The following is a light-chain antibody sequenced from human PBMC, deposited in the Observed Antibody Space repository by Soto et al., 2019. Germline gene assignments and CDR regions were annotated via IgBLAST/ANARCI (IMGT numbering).Light chain of an antibody. CDR1: NSDVGSYNL. V-gene: IGLV2-23*01. Sequence: QSALTQPASVSGSPGQSITISCTGTNSDVGSYNLVSWYLHHPGKAPKLMIFEGSKRPSGVSSRFSGSKSGNRASLTISGLQAEDEADYYCAAWDGSLNGVVFGGGTKVTVL. CDR3: AAWDGSLNGVV. J-gene: IGLJ2*01. CDR2: EGS.